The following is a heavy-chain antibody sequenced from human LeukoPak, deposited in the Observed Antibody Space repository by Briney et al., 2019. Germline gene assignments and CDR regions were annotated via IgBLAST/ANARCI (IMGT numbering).Heavy chain of an antibody. CDR1: GFTFSSYS. CDR2: ISSSSSYI. J-gene: IGHJ4*02. CDR3: AKDPGQYYYGSGKPFDY. Sequence: GGSLRLSCAASGFTFSSYSMNWVRQAPGKGLEWVSSISSSSSYIYYADSVKGRFTISRDNSKNTLYLQMNSLRAEDTAVYYCAKDPGQYYYGSGKPFDYWGQGTLVTISS. V-gene: IGHV3-21*04. D-gene: IGHD3-10*01.